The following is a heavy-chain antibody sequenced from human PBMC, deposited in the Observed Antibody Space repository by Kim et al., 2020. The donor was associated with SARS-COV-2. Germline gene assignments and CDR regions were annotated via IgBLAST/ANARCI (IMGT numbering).Heavy chain of an antibody. CDR2: IYYSGST. Sequence: SETLSLTCTVSGGSISSSSYYWGWIRQPPGKGLEWIGSIYYSGSTYYNPSLKSRVTISVDTSKNQFSLKLSSVTAADTAVYYCARRALQYSSGFNWFDPWGQGTLVTVSS. J-gene: IGHJ5*02. CDR3: ARRALQYSSGFNWFDP. D-gene: IGHD6-19*01. V-gene: IGHV4-39*01. CDR1: GGSISSSSYY.